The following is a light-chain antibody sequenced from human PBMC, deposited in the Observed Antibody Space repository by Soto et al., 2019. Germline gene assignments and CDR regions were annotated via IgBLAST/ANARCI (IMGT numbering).Light chain of an antibody. CDR2: GAS. Sequence: EIVMTQSPATLSVSPGERATLSCRASQSVSNRLAWYQHKPGQAPRLLISGASTGATGIPPRFRGSGSGTEFTLTVDTLQSEDIAIYYCQQYYHWPVTFGGGTKVDIK. J-gene: IGKJ4*01. CDR1: QSVSNR. CDR3: QQYYHWPVT. V-gene: IGKV3-15*01.